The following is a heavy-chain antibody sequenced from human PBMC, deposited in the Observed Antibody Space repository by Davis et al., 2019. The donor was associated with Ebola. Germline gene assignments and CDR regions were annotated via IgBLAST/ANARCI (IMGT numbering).Heavy chain of an antibody. V-gene: IGHV3-73*01. CDR3: SAWGVVSQIDY. Sequence: PGGSLRLSCAASGFAFSGSALHWVRQASGKGLEWVGRIRAKADTYATEYAASVRGRFTISRADSKNMAYLQMNSPKTEYTAVYYCSAWGVVSQIDYWGQGTLVTVSS. CDR2: IRAKADTYAT. D-gene: IGHD3-3*01. J-gene: IGHJ4*02. CDR1: GFAFSGSA.